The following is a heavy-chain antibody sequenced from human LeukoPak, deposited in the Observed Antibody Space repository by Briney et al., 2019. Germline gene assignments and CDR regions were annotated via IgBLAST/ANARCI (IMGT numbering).Heavy chain of an antibody. Sequence: SETLSLTCAVSGGSFSGYYWSWIRQPPGKGLEWIGEINHSGSTNYNPSLKSRVTISVDTSKNQFSLKLSSVTAADTAVYYCARGSRVTAIQWLSGPPRYWGQGTLVTVSS. CDR2: INHSGST. J-gene: IGHJ4*02. V-gene: IGHV4-34*01. CDR3: ARGSRVTAIQWLSGPPRY. D-gene: IGHD2-21*02. CDR1: GGSFSGYY.